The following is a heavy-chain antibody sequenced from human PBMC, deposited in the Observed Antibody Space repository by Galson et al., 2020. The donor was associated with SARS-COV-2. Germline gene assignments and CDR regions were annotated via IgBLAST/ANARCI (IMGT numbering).Heavy chain of an antibody. D-gene: IGHD2-21*01. CDR1: GFTFSYYW. CDR3: VRGDRGGFDM. J-gene: IGHJ3*02. V-gene: IGHV3-74*01. CDR2: IHSDGSAT. Sequence: GGSLRLSCAASGFTFSYYWMHWIRQSPGKGPVWVARIHSDGSATNYADSVKGRCTISRDNAKNTLSLQMNSLRSEDTAVYYCVRGDRGGFDMWGQGTMVTVSS.